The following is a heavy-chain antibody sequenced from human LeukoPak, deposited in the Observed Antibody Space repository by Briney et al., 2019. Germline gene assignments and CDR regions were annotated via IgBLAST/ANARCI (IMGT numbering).Heavy chain of an antibody. J-gene: IGHJ4*02. Sequence: SVKVSCKASGGTFSSYAISWVRQAPGQGLEWMGGIIPIFGTANYAQKFQGRVTITADESTSTAYMELSSLRSEDTAVYYCARDEVAVAGVLDHWGQGTLVTVSS. V-gene: IGHV1-69*01. CDR2: IIPIFGTA. D-gene: IGHD6-19*01. CDR1: GGTFSSYA. CDR3: ARDEVAVAGVLDH.